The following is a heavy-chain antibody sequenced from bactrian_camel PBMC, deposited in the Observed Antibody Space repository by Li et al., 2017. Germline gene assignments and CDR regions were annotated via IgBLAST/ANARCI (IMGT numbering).Heavy chain of an antibody. J-gene: IGHJ4*01. CDR3: AADKTPRQVIGGRCWGNY. Sequence: HVQLVESGGGSVQTGGSLRLSCKPSIFILDDFDMMWYRQAPGNECELVSSISGDGSTYYTDAVKGRFTISKDRAKNTLHLQMNNLKPEDTAMYYCAADKTPRQVIGGRCWGNYQGQGTQVTVS. V-gene: IGHV3S55*01. CDR2: ISGDGST. CDR1: IFILDDFD. D-gene: IGHD1*01.